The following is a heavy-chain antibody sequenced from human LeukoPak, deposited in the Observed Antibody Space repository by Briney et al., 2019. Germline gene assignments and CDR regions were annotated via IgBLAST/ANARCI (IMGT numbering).Heavy chain of an antibody. J-gene: IGHJ3*02. CDR2: ISAYNGNT. D-gene: IGHD4-17*01. CDR1: GYTFTSYG. CDR3: ARDYYGDFEAEDAFDI. V-gene: IGHV1-18*01. Sequence: GASVKVSCKASGYTFTSYGISWGRQAPGQGLEWMGGISAYNGNTNYAQKLQGRVTMPTDTSPSTGYIELRSLRSDDTAVYHCARDYYGDFEAEDAFDIWGQGTMVTVSS.